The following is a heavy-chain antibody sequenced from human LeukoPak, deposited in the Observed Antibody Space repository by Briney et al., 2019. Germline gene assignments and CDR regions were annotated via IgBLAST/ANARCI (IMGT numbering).Heavy chain of an antibody. CDR1: GVSFSGYY. CDR2: INHSGST. Sequence: SETLSLTCAVYGVSFSGYYWSWIRQPPGKGLEWIGEINHSGSTNYNPSLKSRVTISVDTSKNQFSLKLSSVTAADTAVYYCARSSIAARPLDYWGQGTLVTVSS. D-gene: IGHD6-6*01. V-gene: IGHV4-34*01. CDR3: ARSSIAARPLDY. J-gene: IGHJ4*02.